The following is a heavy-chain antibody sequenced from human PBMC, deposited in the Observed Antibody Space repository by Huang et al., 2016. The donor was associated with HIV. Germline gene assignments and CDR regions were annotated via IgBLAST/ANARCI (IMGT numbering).Heavy chain of an antibody. J-gene: IGHJ4*02. V-gene: IGHV1-46*01. D-gene: IGHD3-22*01. CDR3: ARDRDFYDSSGYWGCNYFDY. CDR2: INPRDGSR. Sequence: QVQLVQSGAEVKKPGASVKVSCKASGYAFTSYYMHWVRQAPGQGLEWMGIINPRDGSRSYGQKFQGRVTTTRDTSTNTVFMELSSLRSEDTAVYYCARDRDFYDSSGYWGCNYFDYWGQGTLVTVSS. CDR1: GYAFTSYY.